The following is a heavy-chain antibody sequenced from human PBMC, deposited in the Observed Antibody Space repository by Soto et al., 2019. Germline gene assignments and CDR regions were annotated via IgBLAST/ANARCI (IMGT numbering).Heavy chain of an antibody. CDR3: AKDLDQRMTFFSGGSPGASDI. CDR2: ISGSGGST. CDR1: GFTFSSYA. J-gene: IGHJ3*02. Sequence: SLRLSCAASGFTFSSYAMSWVRQAPGKGLEWVSAISGSGGSTYYADSVKGRFTISRDNSKNTLYLQMNSLRAEDTAVYYCAKDLDQRMTFFSGGSPGASDIWGQGTMVTVSS. V-gene: IGHV3-23*01. D-gene: IGHD2-15*01.